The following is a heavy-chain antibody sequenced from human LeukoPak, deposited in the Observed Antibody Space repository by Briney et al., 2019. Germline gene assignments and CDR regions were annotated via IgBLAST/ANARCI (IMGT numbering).Heavy chain of an antibody. V-gene: IGHV3-21*01. CDR1: GFTFSSYS. D-gene: IGHD6-19*01. Sequence: GGSLRLSCAASGFTFSSYSMNWVRQAPGKGLEWVSSISGSSSYIYYADSVKGRFTISRDNAKNSLYLQMNSLRAEDTAVYYCARGPSGWYVRGAFDIWGQGTMVTVSS. J-gene: IGHJ3*02. CDR2: ISGSSSYI. CDR3: ARGPSGWYVRGAFDI.